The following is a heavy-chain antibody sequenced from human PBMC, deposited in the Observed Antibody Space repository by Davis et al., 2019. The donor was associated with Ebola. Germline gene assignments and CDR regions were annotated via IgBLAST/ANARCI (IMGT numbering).Heavy chain of an antibody. CDR1: GYTFSELP. D-gene: IGHD5/OR15-5a*01. Sequence: AASVKVSCKVSGYTFSELPMHWVRQAPGEGLEWMGGFDPEDGETTYTQRFQGRITMTEDTSTDTAYMELSSLQSEDTAVYYCATKYSVYDGYYNFYYMDVWGTGTTVTVSS. CDR3: ATKYSVYDGYYNFYYMDV. V-gene: IGHV1-24*01. J-gene: IGHJ6*03. CDR2: FDPEDGET.